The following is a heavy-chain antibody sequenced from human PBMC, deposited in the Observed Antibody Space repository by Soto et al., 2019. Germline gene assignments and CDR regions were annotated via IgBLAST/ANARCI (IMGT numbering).Heavy chain of an antibody. CDR3: AREHSSAHDY. D-gene: IGHD6-25*01. J-gene: IGHJ4*02. CDR2: IYYSGST. Sequence: QLQLQESGPGLVKPSETLSLTCTVSGGSISSSSYYWGWIRQPPGKGLEWIGSIYYSGSTLYSPSLRSRVTIAVDTSKNQFSLRVSSVMAAVTAVYYCAREHSSAHDYWGQGTLVTVSS. CDR1: GGSISSSSYY. V-gene: IGHV4-39*02.